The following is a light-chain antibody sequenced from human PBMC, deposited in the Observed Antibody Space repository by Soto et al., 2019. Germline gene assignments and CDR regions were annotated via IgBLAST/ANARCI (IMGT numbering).Light chain of an antibody. CDR3: QKYNIAPWT. Sequence: DIQMTQSPSSLSASVGDRVTITCRASQGISHYLAWYQQKPGKVPRLLIFGASTLRSGVTSRFSGSGSGTDFTLTISSLQPEDVETYYCQKYNIAPWTFGQGTKVEIK. CDR2: GAS. J-gene: IGKJ1*01. CDR1: QGISHY. V-gene: IGKV1-27*01.